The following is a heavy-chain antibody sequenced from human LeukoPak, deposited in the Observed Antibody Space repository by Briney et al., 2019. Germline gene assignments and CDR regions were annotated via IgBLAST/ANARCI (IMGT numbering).Heavy chain of an antibody. CDR2: ISIFSSTI. CDR1: GFTFSSYH. V-gene: IGHV3-48*01. J-gene: IGHJ4*02. Sequence: GGSLRLSCAASGFTFSSYHMTWVRQAPGKGLEWISYISIFSSTIYYADSVQGRFTISRDDAKYSVYLQMNSLRADDTAVYYCARTHERALDHWGQGTLVAASS. CDR3: ARTHERALDH.